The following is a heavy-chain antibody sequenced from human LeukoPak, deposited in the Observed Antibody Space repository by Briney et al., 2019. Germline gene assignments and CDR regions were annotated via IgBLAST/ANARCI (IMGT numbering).Heavy chain of an antibody. CDR2: IYHSGST. CDR3: ASKDYDSRTFDY. Sequence: PSETLSLTCGVSGGSISNYYWSWVRQPPGKGLEWIGEIYHSGSTNYNPSLKSRVTISVDKSRNQFSLKVNSVTAADTAVYYCASKDYDSRTFDYWGQGTLVTVSS. CDR1: GGSISNYY. J-gene: IGHJ4*02. V-gene: IGHV4-4*02. D-gene: IGHD3-9*01.